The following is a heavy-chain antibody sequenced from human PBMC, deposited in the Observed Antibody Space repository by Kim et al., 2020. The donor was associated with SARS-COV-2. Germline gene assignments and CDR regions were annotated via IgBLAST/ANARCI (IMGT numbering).Heavy chain of an antibody. CDR2: ISGSGGST. J-gene: IGHJ4*02. CDR3: AKGPVGSSWYSLSFADY. Sequence: GGSLRLSCAASGFTFSSYAMSWVRQAPGKGLEWVSAISGSGGSTYYADSVKGRFTISRDNSKNTLYLQMNSLRAEDTAVYYCAKGPVGSSWYSLSFADYWGQRALVTVSP. V-gene: IGHV3-23*01. D-gene: IGHD6-13*01. CDR1: GFTFSSYA.